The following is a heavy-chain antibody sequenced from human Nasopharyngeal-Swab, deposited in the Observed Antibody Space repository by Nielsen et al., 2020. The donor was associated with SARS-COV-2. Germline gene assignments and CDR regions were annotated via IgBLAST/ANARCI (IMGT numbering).Heavy chain of an antibody. CDR1: GGSISSYS. CDR2: IYYSGST. V-gene: IGHV4-59*01. J-gene: IGHJ4*02. CDR3: ARFWYGSGSYYPHFDY. D-gene: IGHD3-10*01. Sequence: GSLRLSCTVSGGSISSYSWSWIRQPPGKGLEWIGYIYYSGSTNYNPSLKSRVTISVDTSKNQFSLKLSSVTAADTAVYYCARFWYGSGSYYPHFDYWGQGTLVTVSS.